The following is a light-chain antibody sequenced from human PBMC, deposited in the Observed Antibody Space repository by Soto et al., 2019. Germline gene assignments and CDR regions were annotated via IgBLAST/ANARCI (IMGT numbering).Light chain of an antibody. CDR2: AAS. J-gene: IGKJ2*01. Sequence: EIVLTQSPGTLSLSPGERATLSCRASQSVSSSSLAWYQQKPGQAPRLLSYAASSRASGIPGRFSGSGSGTDFTLTISRLEPEDFAVYYCQQYVGSPPKYTFGQGTKLEIK. CDR1: QSVSSSS. CDR3: QQYVGSPPKYT. V-gene: IGKV3-20*01.